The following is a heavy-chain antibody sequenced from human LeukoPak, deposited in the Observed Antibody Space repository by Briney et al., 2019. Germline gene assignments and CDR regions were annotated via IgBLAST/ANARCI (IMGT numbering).Heavy chain of an antibody. D-gene: IGHD2-15*01. Sequence: SVKVSCKASGYTFTSYDISWVRQAPGQGLEWMGGIIPIFGTANYAQKFQGRVTITADESTSTAYMELSSLRSEDTAVYYCARELVAATGWFDPWGQGTLVTVSS. CDR1: GYTFTSYD. CDR3: ARELVAATGWFDP. V-gene: IGHV1-69*13. CDR2: IIPIFGTA. J-gene: IGHJ5*02.